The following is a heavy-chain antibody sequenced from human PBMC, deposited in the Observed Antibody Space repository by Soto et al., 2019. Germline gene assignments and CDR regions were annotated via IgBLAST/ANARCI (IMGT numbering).Heavy chain of an antibody. J-gene: IGHJ4*02. Sequence: QVQLQESGPGLVKPSQTLSLSCTVSGGSVSSGVYYWSWIRQHPGKGLEWIGYIYYSGTTYYNPSLKGRLSISVDTSKTQFSLKLSSVTAADTAVYYCARVAVAGTCFDSWGQGALVTVSS. V-gene: IGHV4-31*03. CDR2: IYYSGTT. D-gene: IGHD6-19*01. CDR1: GGSVSSGVYY. CDR3: ARVAVAGTCFDS.